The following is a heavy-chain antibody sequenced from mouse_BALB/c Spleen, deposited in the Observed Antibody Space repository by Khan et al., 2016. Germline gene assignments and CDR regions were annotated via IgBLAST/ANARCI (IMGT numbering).Heavy chain of an antibody. Sequence: VQLKESGAELVKPGASVKLSCTASGFSIQDTYIHWVRQRPEQGLDWIGRIDPPNDNTKYDPKFQGKATITADTSSNTAYLQLSSLTDEDTAVYYCARMYYGDYWGQGTTLTVSS. CDR3: ARMYYGDY. V-gene: IGHV14-3*02. J-gene: IGHJ2*01. CDR1: GFSIQDTY. D-gene: IGHD1-1*01. CDR2: IDPPNDNT.